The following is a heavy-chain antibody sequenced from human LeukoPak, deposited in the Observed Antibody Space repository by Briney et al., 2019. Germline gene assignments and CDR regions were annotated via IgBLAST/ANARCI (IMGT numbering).Heavy chain of an antibody. V-gene: IGHV3-21*04. CDR3: AKGYCGGDCPLDV. Sequence: PGGSLRLSCAASGFTFSSYSMNWVRQAPGKGLEWVSSISSSSYIYYADSVKGRFTISRDNAKNSLYLQMSSLRAEDTAVYYCAKGYCGGDCPLDVWGQGTTVTVSS. CDR2: ISSSSYI. D-gene: IGHD2-21*02. CDR1: GFTFSSYS. J-gene: IGHJ6*02.